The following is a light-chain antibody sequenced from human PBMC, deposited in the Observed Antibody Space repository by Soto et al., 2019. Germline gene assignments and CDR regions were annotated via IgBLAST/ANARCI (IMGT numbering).Light chain of an antibody. CDR2: KAS. Sequence: DIQMTQSPSTLSASVGDRVTVTCRASQSISSWLAWYQQKPGNAPKLLIYKASTLESGVPSRFSGSESGAEFTLTISSLQPDDFATYYCLQYYTYSFTFGPGTTVDIK. J-gene: IGKJ3*01. CDR3: LQYYTYSFT. V-gene: IGKV1-5*03. CDR1: QSISSW.